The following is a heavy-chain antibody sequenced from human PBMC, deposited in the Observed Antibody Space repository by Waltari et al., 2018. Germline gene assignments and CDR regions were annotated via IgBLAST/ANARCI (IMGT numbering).Heavy chain of an antibody. CDR1: VITISSYA. CDR3: ARGQRCTGGVCSDY. J-gene: IGHJ4*02. D-gene: IGHD2-8*02. CDR2: IIPILGIA. V-gene: IGHV1-69*04. Sequence: QVQLVQSGAEVKKPGSSVKFSCKASVITISSYALSLFLTSPGQGLEWMGGIIPILGIANYAQKFQGRVTITADESTSTAYMELSSLRSEDTAVYYCARGQRCTGGVCSDYWGQGTLVTVSS.